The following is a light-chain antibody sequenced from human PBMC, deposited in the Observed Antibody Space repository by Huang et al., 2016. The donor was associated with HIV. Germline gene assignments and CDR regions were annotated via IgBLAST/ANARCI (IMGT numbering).Light chain of an antibody. CDR1: QGISNS. CDR3: QQYWSTPPAT. CDR2: AAS. J-gene: IGKJ1*01. V-gene: IGKV1-NL1*01. Sequence: DIQMTQSPSSLPASVGDRVTITCRASQGISNSLAWYQQKPGKAPKLLLYAASKLESGVPSMFRGSASVTDDTLTISSLQPEDFATYYCQQYWSTPPATFGQGTKVEIK.